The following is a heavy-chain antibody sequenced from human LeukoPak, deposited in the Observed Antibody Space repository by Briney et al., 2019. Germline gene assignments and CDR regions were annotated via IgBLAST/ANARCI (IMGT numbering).Heavy chain of an antibody. Sequence: SETLSLTCAVYGGSFSSYYWSWIRQPPGKGLEWIGYIYYSGSTNYNPSLKSRVTISVDTSKNQFSLKLSSVTAADTAVYYCARLKFGYYYDSSHHNWFDPWGQGTLVTVSS. V-gene: IGHV4-59*01. J-gene: IGHJ5*02. CDR2: IYYSGST. D-gene: IGHD3-22*01. CDR1: GGSFSSYY. CDR3: ARLKFGYYYDSSHHNWFDP.